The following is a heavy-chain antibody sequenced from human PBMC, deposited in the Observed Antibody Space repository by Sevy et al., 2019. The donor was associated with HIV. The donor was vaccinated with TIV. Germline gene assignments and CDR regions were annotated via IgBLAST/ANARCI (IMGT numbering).Heavy chain of an antibody. CDR3: AQGLGYSGYETDY. D-gene: IGHD5-12*01. Sequence: GGSLRLSCAASGFTFSSYAMSWVRQAPGKGLEWLSAISGSGISTYYADSVKGRFTISRDNSKNTLYLQMNNLRAEDTHVFYCAQGLGYSGYETDYWGQGTLVTVSS. J-gene: IGHJ4*02. CDR2: ISGSGIST. V-gene: IGHV3-23*01. CDR1: GFTFSSYA.